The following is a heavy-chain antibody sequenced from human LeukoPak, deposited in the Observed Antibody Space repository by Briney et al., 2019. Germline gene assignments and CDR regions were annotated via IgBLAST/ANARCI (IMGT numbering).Heavy chain of an antibody. CDR1: GFTFSSYE. V-gene: IGHV3-48*03. D-gene: IGHD6-13*01. Sequence: GGSLRLSCAASGFTFSSYEMNWVRQAPGKGLEWVSYISGSGTTIYYADSVKGRFTISRDNAKNSLYLQMNSLRAEDTAVYYCASIPSRKQLVDYWGQGTLVTVSS. CDR2: ISGSGTTI. CDR3: ASIPSRKQLVDY. J-gene: IGHJ4*02.